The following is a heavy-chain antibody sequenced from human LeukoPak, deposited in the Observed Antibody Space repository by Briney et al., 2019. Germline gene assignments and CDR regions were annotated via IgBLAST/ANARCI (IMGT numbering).Heavy chain of an antibody. CDR1: GFTFSDYG. J-gene: IGHJ5*02. CDR3: ATFFGDYVNWFDP. Sequence: PGGTLRLSCAASGFTFSDYGMSWVRQAPGKGLEWVAVISYDGSNKYYADSVKGRFTISRDNAKNSLYLQMNILRAEDTAVYYCATFFGDYVNWFDPWGQGTLVTVSS. V-gene: IGHV3-30*03. CDR2: ISYDGSNK. D-gene: IGHD4-17*01.